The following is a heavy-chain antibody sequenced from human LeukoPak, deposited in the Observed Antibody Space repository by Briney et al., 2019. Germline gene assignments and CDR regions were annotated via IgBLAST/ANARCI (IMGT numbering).Heavy chain of an antibody. CDR3: ARVPRRELDLDGNWCDP. CDR1: GGSISISNW. Sequence: SGTLSLTCAVSGGSISISNWWSSVRQPPGKGLEWIGEIYQSVNTNYNPSLTSRATIAVVTSKNQFTLKLTSVTAAHTGVYYCARVPRRELDLDGNWCDPWGKETLVTVSS. D-gene: IGHD6-13*01. V-gene: IGHV4-4*02. J-gene: IGHJ5*02. CDR2: IYQSVNT.